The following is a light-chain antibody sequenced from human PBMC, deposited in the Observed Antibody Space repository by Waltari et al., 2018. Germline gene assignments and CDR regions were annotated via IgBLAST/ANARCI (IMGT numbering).Light chain of an antibody. Sequence: DVQMTKCRASVSASVGERATITCRASLGISRWLGWYQQKPGKAPKLLIYPASSLRSGVPSRFSGSGSGTDFTLTISSLQPEDFATYYCLQANSFPWTFGQGTKVE. CDR1: LGISRW. CDR3: LQANSFPWT. J-gene: IGKJ1*01. V-gene: IGKV1-12*01. CDR2: PAS.